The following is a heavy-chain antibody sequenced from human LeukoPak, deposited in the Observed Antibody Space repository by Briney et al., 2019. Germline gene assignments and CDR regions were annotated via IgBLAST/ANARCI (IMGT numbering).Heavy chain of an antibody. D-gene: IGHD5-12*01. Sequence: SETLSLTCTVSGGSISSYYWSWIRQPPGKGLEWIGYIYYSGSTNYNPSLKSRVTISVDTSKNQFSLKLSSVTAADTAVYYCARETATGYFDYWGQGTLVTVSS. J-gene: IGHJ4*02. CDR3: ARETATGYFDY. CDR2: IYYSGST. V-gene: IGHV4-59*01. CDR1: GGSISSYY.